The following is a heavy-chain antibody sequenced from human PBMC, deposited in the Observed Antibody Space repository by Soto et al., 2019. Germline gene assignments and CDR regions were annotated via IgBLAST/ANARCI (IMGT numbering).Heavy chain of an antibody. Sequence: ELQLVESGGGLVQPGGSLRLSCAASGFTFSSYWMYWVRQAPGKGLVWVSRIKTDGSITSYADSVKGRFTVSRDNARYTLYMHMNSLRAEDTAVYYCAKDASSVPEYWGQGTLVIVS. V-gene: IGHV3-74*01. CDR2: IKTDGSIT. CDR1: GFTFSSYW. CDR3: AKDASSVPEY. J-gene: IGHJ4*02. D-gene: IGHD1-26*01.